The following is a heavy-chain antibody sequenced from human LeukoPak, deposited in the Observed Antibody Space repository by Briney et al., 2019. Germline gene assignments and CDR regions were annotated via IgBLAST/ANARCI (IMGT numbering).Heavy chain of an antibody. V-gene: IGHV3-21*01. D-gene: IGHD3-16*01. Sequence: GGSLRLSCAASGFTFSSYGMSWVRQAPGKGLEWVSAISSSSSYIYYSDSVKGRFTVSRDNAKNSLYLQMNSLRAEDTAVYYCARGRPYYVWGSLWNYWGQGTLVTVSS. CDR1: GFTFSSYG. CDR2: ISSSSSYI. CDR3: ARGRPYYVWGSLWNY. J-gene: IGHJ4*02.